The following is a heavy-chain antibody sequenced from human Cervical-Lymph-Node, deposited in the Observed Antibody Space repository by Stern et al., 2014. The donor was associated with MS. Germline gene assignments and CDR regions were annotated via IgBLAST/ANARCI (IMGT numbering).Heavy chain of an antibody. J-gene: IGHJ5*02. V-gene: IGHV3-30*03. Sequence: VQLVASGGGVVQPGRSLRLSCAASGFIFRSYGMHWIRQAPGKGLEWGSVTSYDGSNKYYADSVKGRFTISRDNSKNTLYLQMNSRRAEDTAVYYCVRGVTAGRTGNPPDHWGQGTLVIVSS. CDR2: TSYDGSNK. D-gene: IGHD2-21*02. CDR1: GFIFRSYG. CDR3: VRGVTAGRTGNPPDH.